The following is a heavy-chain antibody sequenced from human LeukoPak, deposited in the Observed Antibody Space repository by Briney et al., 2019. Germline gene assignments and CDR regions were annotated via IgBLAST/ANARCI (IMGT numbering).Heavy chain of an antibody. J-gene: IGHJ6*03. Sequence: SVKVSCKASGDTFSSYAISWVRQAPGQGLEWMGGIIPIFGTANYAQKFQGRVTITADKSTSTAYMELSSLRSEDTAVYYCARDAAPNCSSTSCRGSYYYYYMDVWGKGTTVTVSS. CDR3: ARDAAPNCSSTSCRGSYYYYYMDV. D-gene: IGHD2-2*01. V-gene: IGHV1-69*06. CDR1: GDTFSSYA. CDR2: IIPIFGTA.